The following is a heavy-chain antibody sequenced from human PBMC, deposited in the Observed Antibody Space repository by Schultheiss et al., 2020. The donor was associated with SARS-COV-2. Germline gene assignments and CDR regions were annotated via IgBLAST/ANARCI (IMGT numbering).Heavy chain of an antibody. J-gene: IGHJ5*02. CDR1: GGSINNYY. V-gene: IGHV4-4*07. D-gene: IGHD6-19*01. CDR3: ARRSGQWLGLRRYNWFDP. CDR2: ISSRGNT. Sequence: SETLSLTCTVSGGSINNYYWTWIRQPAGKGLEWIGRISSRGNTKYNPSLTSRVTMSVDTSKNQFSLKVTSVTAADTAVYYCARRSGQWLGLRRYNWFDPWGQGTLVTVSS.